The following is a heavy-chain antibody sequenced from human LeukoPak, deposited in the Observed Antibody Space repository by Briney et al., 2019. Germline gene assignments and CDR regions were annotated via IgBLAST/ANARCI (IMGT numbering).Heavy chain of an antibody. CDR2: INPNSGGT. Sequence: ASVKVSCKASGYTFTGYYMHWVRQAPGQGLEWMGWINPNSGGTNYAQKFQGRVTMTRDTSISTAYMELSRLRSDDMAVYYCARASSGWGGFDYWGQGILVTVSS. CDR3: ARASSGWGGFDY. D-gene: IGHD6-19*01. V-gene: IGHV1-2*02. J-gene: IGHJ4*02. CDR1: GYTFTGYY.